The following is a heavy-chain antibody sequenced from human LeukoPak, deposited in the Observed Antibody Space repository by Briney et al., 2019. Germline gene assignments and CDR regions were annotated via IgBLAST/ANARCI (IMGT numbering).Heavy chain of an antibody. CDR3: ARARFPDSGTYDWFDP. CDR1: GYTFTSYC. Sequence: ASVKVSCKASGYTFTSYCIHWVRQAPGQGLEWMAIINPSDGSTSFAQKFQGRVTMTRDTSTSTVYMELSSLRSEDTAVYYCARARFPDSGTYDWFDPWGQGTLVIVSS. J-gene: IGHJ5*02. D-gene: IGHD1-26*01. V-gene: IGHV1-46*01. CDR2: INPSDGST.